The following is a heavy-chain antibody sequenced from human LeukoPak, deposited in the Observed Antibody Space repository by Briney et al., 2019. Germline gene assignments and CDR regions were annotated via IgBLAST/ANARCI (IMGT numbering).Heavy chain of an antibody. J-gene: IGHJ3*02. CDR2: ISSSSSYI. V-gene: IGHV3-21*01. CDR1: GFTFSSYS. CDR3: AIAVEMATNDAFDI. D-gene: IGHD5-24*01. Sequence: GGSQRLSCAASGFTFSSYSMNWVRQAPGKGLEWVSSISSSSSYIYYADSVKGRFTISRDNAKNSLYLQMNSLRAEDTAVYYCAIAVEMATNDAFDIWSQGTMVTVSS.